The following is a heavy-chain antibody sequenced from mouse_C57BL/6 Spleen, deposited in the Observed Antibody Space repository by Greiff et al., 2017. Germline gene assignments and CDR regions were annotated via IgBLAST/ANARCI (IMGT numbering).Heavy chain of an antibody. V-gene: IGHV1-52*01. CDR3: ARRTAQATSYWYFDV. CDR2: IDPSDSET. CDR1: GYTFTSYW. J-gene: IGHJ1*03. D-gene: IGHD3-2*02. Sequence: VKLQQPGAELVRPGSSVKLSCKASGYTFTSYWMHWVKQRPIQGLEWIGNIDPSDSETHYNQKFKDKATLTVDKSSSTAYMQLSSLTSEDSAVYYCARRTAQATSYWYFDVWGTGTTVTVSS.